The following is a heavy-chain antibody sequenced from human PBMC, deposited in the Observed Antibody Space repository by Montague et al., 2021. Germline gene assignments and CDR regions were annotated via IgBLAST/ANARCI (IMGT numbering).Heavy chain of an antibody. CDR3: ARGSGRVFDYVRETHRYARLDN. J-gene: IGHJ4*02. V-gene: IGHV4-34*01. CDR1: GGSLSSYY. CDR2: ICHSGDT. D-gene: IGHD3-16*02. Sequence: SETLSLTCAVSGGSLSSYYWNWIRQPPGKGLEWIGEICHSGDTEYNPSLKSRISLSVDTSKNQFSLNLTSLTAADTAVYYCARGSGRVFDYVRETHRYARLDNWGQGTLVTVSS.